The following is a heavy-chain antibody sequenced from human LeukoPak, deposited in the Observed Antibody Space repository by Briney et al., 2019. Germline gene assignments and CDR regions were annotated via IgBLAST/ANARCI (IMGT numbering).Heavy chain of an antibody. CDR1: GFTFTSSA. CDR2: IVVGSGNT. CDR3: AAASMIRGAFDI. V-gene: IGHV1-58*02. Sequence: SVKVSCKASGFTFTSSAMQWVRQARGQRLEWIGWIVVGSGNTNYAQKFQERVTITRDMSTSTAYMELSSLRSEDTAVYYCAAASMIRGAFDIWGQGRMVTVSS. J-gene: IGHJ3*02. D-gene: IGHD3-22*01.